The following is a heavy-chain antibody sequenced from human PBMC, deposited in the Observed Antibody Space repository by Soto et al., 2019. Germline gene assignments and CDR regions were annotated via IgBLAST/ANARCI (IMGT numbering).Heavy chain of an antibody. J-gene: IGHJ4*01. V-gene: IGHV4-34*01. Sequence: SETLSLTCAVYGGSFSGYYWTWIRQPPGTGLEWIGVINHSGSTNYNPSLTSRVTILVDWSKNHFSLNLSSVNAADTAVYFCARSPRSISAGGIDFWGQGILVTVSS. CDR1: GGSFSGYY. D-gene: IGHD6-13*01. CDR2: INHSGST. CDR3: ARSPRSISAGGIDF.